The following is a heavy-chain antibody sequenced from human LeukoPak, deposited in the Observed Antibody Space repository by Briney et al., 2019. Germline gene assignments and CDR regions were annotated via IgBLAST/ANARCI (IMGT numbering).Heavy chain of an antibody. V-gene: IGHV4-59*11. J-gene: IGHJ6*02. CDR2: IHYSGKA. D-gene: IGHD3-16*01. CDR3: ARFGVDYDMDV. CDR1: GGSISGHY. Sequence: SETLSLTCTVSGGSISGHYWTGVRQPPGEGLEWIGQIHYSGKADYNPSLRSRITISVDTYKNQMTLKVTSVTAADTAVYYCARFGVDYDMDVWGQGTTVTVS.